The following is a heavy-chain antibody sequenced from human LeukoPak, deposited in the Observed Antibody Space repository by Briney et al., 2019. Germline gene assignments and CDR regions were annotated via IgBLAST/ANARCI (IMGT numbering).Heavy chain of an antibody. J-gene: IGHJ4*02. Sequence: GGSLRLSCVASGFTFSSYWMSWVRQAPGKGLEWVANIQPDGSEQYPVDSVKGRFTISRDNAKNSLFLQMSSLRDEDTAVYYCARDRGQLVIPFFFDYWGQGILVTVSS. CDR3: ARDRGQLVIPFFFDY. CDR2: IQPDGSEQ. V-gene: IGHV3-7*01. CDR1: GFTFSSYW. D-gene: IGHD3-9*01.